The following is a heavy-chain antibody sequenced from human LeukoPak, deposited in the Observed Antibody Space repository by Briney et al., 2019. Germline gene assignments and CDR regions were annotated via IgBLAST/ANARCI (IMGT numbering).Heavy chain of an antibody. J-gene: IGHJ4*02. CDR3: ARTKYCSGGSCFDY. D-gene: IGHD2-15*01. CDR2: ISYSGNT. CDR1: GGSISSSSYY. Sequence: SETLSLTCTVSGGSISSSSYYWGWIRQPPGKGLEWIGSISYSGNTYYNLSLKSRVTISVDTSKNLFSLKLNSVTAADTAVYYCARTKYCSGGSCFDYWGQGTLVTVSS. V-gene: IGHV4-39*07.